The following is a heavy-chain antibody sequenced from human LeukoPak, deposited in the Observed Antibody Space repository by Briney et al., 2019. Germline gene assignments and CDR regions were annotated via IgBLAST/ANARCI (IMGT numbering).Heavy chain of an antibody. CDR1: GYSFTSYW. CDR2: IYPGDSDT. J-gene: IGHJ4*02. V-gene: IGHV5-51*01. Sequence: GESLKISCKGSGYSFTSYWIGWVRQMPGKGLEWMGIIYPGDSDTRYSPSFQGQVTISADKSISTAYLQWSSLKALDTAMYYCARHEVLSDDILTGYYDYWGQGTLVTVSS. CDR3: ARHEVLSDDILTGYYDY. D-gene: IGHD3-9*01.